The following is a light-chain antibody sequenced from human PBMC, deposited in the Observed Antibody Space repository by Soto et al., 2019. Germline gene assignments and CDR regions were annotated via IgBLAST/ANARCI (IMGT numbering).Light chain of an antibody. Sequence: EIVLTQSPATLSLSPGERATLSCRASQSVSSYLAWYQQKPGQAPRLLIYDASNRATGIPARFSGSGSGTDFTLTISSLEPEDFAVYYCQQRSSWPPWTFGQGDQGGYQ. J-gene: IGKJ1*01. CDR2: DAS. CDR3: QQRSSWPPWT. V-gene: IGKV3-11*01. CDR1: QSVSSY.